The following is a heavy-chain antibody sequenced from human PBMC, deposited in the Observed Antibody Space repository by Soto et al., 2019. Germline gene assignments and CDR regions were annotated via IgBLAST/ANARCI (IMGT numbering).Heavy chain of an antibody. CDR2: ISGGGYST. CDR3: ARVLRGMGISVTGFDY. J-gene: IGHJ4*02. Sequence: GGSLRLSCAASGFTFSNYGMSWIRQAPGKGLEWVSGISGGGYSTYYADSVKGRFTISRGNSKNTPYLQMNTLRAEDTALYYCARVLRGMGISVTGFDYWGQGNMVTVSS. V-gene: IGHV3-23*01. CDR1: GFTFSNYG. D-gene: IGHD6-19*01.